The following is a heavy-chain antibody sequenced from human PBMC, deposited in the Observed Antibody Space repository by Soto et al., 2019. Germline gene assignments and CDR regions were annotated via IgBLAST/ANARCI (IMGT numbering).Heavy chain of an antibody. J-gene: IGHJ4*02. CDR3: ARNIAVAGDIYFDY. Sequence: GASVKVSCKASGYTFTGYYMHWVRQAPGQGLEWMGWINPNSGGTNYAQKFQGWVTMTRDTSISTAYMELSRLRSDDTAVYYCARNIAVAGDIYFDYWGQGTLVTVSS. CDR2: INPNSGGT. V-gene: IGHV1-2*04. CDR1: GYTFTGYY. D-gene: IGHD6-19*01.